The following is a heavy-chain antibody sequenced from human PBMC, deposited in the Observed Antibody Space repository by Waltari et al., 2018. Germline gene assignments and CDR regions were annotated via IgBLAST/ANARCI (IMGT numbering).Heavy chain of an antibody. D-gene: IGHD4-17*01. CDR2: IYYSGST. V-gene: IGHV4-39*01. J-gene: IGHJ4*02. CDR3: ARANYGGSWDF. CDR1: DGSISSSSYY. Sequence: QLQLQESGPGLVTPSETLSLTCTVSDGSISSSSYYWGWIRQPPGKGLEWIGSIYYSGSTFYNPSLKSRVTISVDTSKNQFSLKLSSVTAADTAMYYCARANYGGSWDFWGQGTLVTVSS.